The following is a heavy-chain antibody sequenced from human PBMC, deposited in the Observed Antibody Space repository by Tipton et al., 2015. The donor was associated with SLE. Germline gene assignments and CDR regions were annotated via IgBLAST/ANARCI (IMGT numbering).Heavy chain of an antibody. D-gene: IGHD3-10*01. Sequence: LRLSCTVSGASISTGGFYWSWIRQFPGKGLEWIGYTHYSGSTYYNPSLESRLTMSIDTSKNQFSLKLTSVTAADTAVYYCARVRGGSTVDYWGQGTLVTVSS. V-gene: IGHV4-31*02. CDR1: GASISTGGFY. CDR2: THYSGST. J-gene: IGHJ4*02. CDR3: ARVRGGSTVDY.